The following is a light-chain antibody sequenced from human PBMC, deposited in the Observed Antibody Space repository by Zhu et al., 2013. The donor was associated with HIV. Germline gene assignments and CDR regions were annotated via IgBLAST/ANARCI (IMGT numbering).Light chain of an antibody. CDR2: AAS. Sequence: DIQMTQSPSSLSASVGDRVTITCRASQGIRNDLSWYQQKPGKAPRLLIYAASTLQSGVPSRFSGSGSGTEFTLTISSLQPDDFATYYCQQYNSYSRYTFGQGTKLEIK. V-gene: IGKV1-17*01. CDR3: QQYNSYSRYT. J-gene: IGKJ2*01. CDR1: QGIRND.